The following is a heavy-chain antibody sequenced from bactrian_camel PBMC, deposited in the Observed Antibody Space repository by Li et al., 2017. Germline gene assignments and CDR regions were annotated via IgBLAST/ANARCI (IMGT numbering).Heavy chain of an antibody. Sequence: VQLVESGGGSVQAGGSLRLSCEVSGYTRDLPYCMGWFRQRPGKGHEWVSAIDSDRGITHYADSVKGRFTISRDNTKNTLYLQMNSLKTEDTAVYYCTTREYWSQSFAHWGQGTQVTVS. CDR2: IDSDRGIT. V-gene: IGHV3S31*01. J-gene: IGHJ4*01. CDR3: TTREYWSQSFAH. CDR1: GYTRDLPYC. D-gene: IGHD8*01.